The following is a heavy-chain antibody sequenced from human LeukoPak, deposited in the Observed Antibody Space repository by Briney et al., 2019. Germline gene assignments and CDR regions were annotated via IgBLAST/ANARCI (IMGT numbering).Heavy chain of an antibody. CDR2: INQDGSEK. Sequence: GGSLRLSCAASGLTFSSYWMSWVRQAPGKGLEWVANINQDGSEKYYVDSVKGRFTISRDNAKNSLYLQMNSLRAEDTAVYYCASHSGYYYYMDVWGKGTTVTVSS. CDR1: GLTFSSYW. CDR3: ASHSGYYYYMDV. J-gene: IGHJ6*03. D-gene: IGHD2-21*01. V-gene: IGHV3-7*01.